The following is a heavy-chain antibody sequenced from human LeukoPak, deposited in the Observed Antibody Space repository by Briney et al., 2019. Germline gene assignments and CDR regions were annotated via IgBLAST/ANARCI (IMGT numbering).Heavy chain of an antibody. J-gene: IGHJ6*03. CDR3: VRTEDCDTDCYSNFYYMDV. V-gene: IGHV1-69*13. CDR2: IIAIFGTP. D-gene: IGHD2-21*02. Sequence: GASVKVSCKASGGTFSSYAISWVRQAPGQGLEWMGGIIAIFGTPNYAEKFQGRVTLTADDSTSTAYMELSSLRSEDTAVYYCVRTEDCDTDCYSNFYYMDVWGQGTTVTISS. CDR1: GGTFSSYA.